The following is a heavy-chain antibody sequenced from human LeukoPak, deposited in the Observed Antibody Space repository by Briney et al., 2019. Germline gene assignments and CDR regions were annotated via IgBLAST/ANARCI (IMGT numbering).Heavy chain of an antibody. CDR2: INPRCGST. CDR3: ARDREDIVVVVAAETDAFDI. Sequence: ASAQVSCKASGYTFTSYYMHWVRQAPGQGLEWMGIINPRCGSTSYAQKFQGRVTMTRDTSTSTVYMELSILRSEDTAVYYCARDREDIVVVVAAETDAFDIWGQGTMVPVSS. CDR1: GYTFTSYY. D-gene: IGHD2-15*01. J-gene: IGHJ3*02. V-gene: IGHV1-46*01.